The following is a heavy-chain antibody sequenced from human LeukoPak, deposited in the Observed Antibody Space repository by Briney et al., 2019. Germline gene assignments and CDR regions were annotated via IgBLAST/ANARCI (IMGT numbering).Heavy chain of an antibody. CDR3: AGRDGNYYFDY. V-gene: IGHV3-23*01. Sequence: PGGSLRLSCAASGFAFSNYAMSWVRQAPGKGLEWVSLISGSGGSTYYADSVKGRLTISRDNSKNTLYLQMNGLRAEDTAVYYCAGRDGNYYFDYWGQGTLVTVSS. CDR1: GFAFSNYA. J-gene: IGHJ4*02. CDR2: ISGSGGST. D-gene: IGHD5-24*01.